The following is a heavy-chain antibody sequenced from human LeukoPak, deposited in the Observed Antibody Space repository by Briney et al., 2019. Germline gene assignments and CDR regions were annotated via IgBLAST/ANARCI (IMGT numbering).Heavy chain of an antibody. J-gene: IGHJ6*03. V-gene: IGHV4-59*08. CDR3: ARHIGGGIEDMDV. CDR2: IYVTGT. D-gene: IGHD3-16*02. Sequence: SETLSLTCTVSGGSIGTYYWSWIRQSPGKGLEWIGYIYVTGTSYNPYLQSRVTISVDRSRNQFFLKISSVTAADTAVYYCARHIGGGIEDMDVWGKGTKVIVSS. CDR1: GGSIGTYY.